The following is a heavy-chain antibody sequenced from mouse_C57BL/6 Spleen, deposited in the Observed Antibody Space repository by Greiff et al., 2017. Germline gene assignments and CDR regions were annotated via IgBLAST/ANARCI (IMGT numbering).Heavy chain of an antibody. CDR1: GFTFSSYA. D-gene: IGHD2-1*01. CDR3: ARDRDLLLCAY. CDR2: ISDGGSYT. J-gene: IGHJ3*01. Sequence: EVMLVESGGGLVKPGGSLKLSCAASGFTFSSYAMSWVRQTPEKRLEWVATISDGGSYTYYPDNVKGRFTISRDNAKNNLYLQMSHLKSEDTAMYYCARDRDLLLCAYWGQGTLVTVSA. V-gene: IGHV5-4*01.